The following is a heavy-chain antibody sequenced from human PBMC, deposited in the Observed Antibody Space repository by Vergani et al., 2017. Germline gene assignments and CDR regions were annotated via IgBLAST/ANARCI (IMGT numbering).Heavy chain of an antibody. J-gene: IGHJ5*02. CDR2: INHSGST. V-gene: IGHV4-34*01. Sequence: QVQLQQWGAGLLKPSETLSLTCAVYGGSFSGYYWSWFRQPPGKGLEWIGEINHSGSTNYNPSLKSRVTISVDTSKNQFSLKLSAVTAADTAVYYCARGRLGYSYGYSGNWFDPWGQGTLVTVSS. D-gene: IGHD5-18*01. CDR1: GGSFSGYY. CDR3: ARGRLGYSYGYSGNWFDP.